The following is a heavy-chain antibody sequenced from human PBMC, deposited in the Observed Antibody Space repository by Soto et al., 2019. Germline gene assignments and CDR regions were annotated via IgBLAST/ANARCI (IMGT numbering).Heavy chain of an antibody. Sequence: QVQLQESGPGLVKPSQTLSLTCTVSGGSISSGGYYWSWIRQHPGKGLEWIGYIYYSGSTYYNPSLKSRVTISVDTSKNHFSLKLSSVTAADTAVYYCARVPPPYCGGDCYPPSLAFDIWGQGTMVTVSS. CDR2: IYYSGST. CDR3: ARVPPPYCGGDCYPPSLAFDI. V-gene: IGHV4-31*03. D-gene: IGHD2-21*02. J-gene: IGHJ3*02. CDR1: GGSISSGGYY.